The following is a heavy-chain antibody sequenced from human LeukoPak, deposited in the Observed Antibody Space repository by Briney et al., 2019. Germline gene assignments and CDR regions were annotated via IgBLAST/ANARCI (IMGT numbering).Heavy chain of an antibody. V-gene: IGHV3-23*01. CDR3: AKDEDFGLLPFAY. CDR2: ISGSGGST. D-gene: IGHD1-26*01. Sequence: PGGSLRLSCAASGFTFSSYAMSWVRQAPGKGLEWVSAISGSGGSTYYADSVKGRFTISRDNSKNTLYLQMNSLRAEDTAVYYCAKDEDFGLLPFAYWGQATLVTVSS. CDR1: GFTFSSYA. J-gene: IGHJ4*02.